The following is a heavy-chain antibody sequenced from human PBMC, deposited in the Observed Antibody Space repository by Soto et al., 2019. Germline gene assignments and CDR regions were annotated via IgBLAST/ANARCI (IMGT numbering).Heavy chain of an antibody. J-gene: IGHJ3*01. Sequence: GGSLRLSCAASGFTFSSYSMNWVRQAPGKGLEWVSSISSSSSYIYYADSVKGRFTISRDNAKNSLYLQMNSLRAEDRAVYYCARGPVGRQTDAFDFGGKGTMVTVPS. CDR3: ARGPVGRQTDAFDF. CDR1: GFTFSSYS. D-gene: IGHD1-26*01. V-gene: IGHV3-21*01. CDR2: ISSSSSYI.